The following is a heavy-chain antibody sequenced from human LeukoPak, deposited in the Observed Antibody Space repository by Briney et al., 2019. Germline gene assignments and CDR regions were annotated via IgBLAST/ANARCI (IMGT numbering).Heavy chain of an antibody. CDR2: IYYSGST. J-gene: IGHJ4*02. V-gene: IGHV4-31*03. CDR3: AREGLCSGGSCTFDY. Sequence: SQTLSLTCTVSGGSISNGGYYWSWIRQHPGKGLEWIGYIYYSGSTYYNPSLKSRVTISVDTSKNQFSLKLSSVTAADTAVYYCAREGLCSGGSCTFDYWGQGTLVTVSS. D-gene: IGHD2-15*01. CDR1: GGSISNGGYY.